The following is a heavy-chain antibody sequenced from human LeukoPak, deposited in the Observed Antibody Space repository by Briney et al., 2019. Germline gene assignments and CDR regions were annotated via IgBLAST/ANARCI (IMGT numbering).Heavy chain of an antibody. D-gene: IGHD4-17*01. CDR1: GGSISGSRKY. J-gene: IGHJ3*02. Sequence: PSETLSLTCTVSGGSISGSRKYWGWIRQPPGQGLEWIGSLYYSGSTYYNPSLKGRVTISVDTSKNQFSLKLSSVTAADTAVYYCARLLGDYETPAFDIWGQGTMVTVSS. CDR2: LYYSGST. CDR3: ARLLGDYETPAFDI. V-gene: IGHV4-39*01.